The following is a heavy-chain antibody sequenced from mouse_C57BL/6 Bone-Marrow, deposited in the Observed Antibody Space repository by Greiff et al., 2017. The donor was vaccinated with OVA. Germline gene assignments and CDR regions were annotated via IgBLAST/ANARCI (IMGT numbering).Heavy chain of an antibody. V-gene: IGHV5-6*01. Sequence: VQLQQSGGDLVKPGGSLKLSCAASGFTFSSYGMSWVRQTPDKRLEWVATISSGGSYTYYPDSVKGRFTISRDNAKNTLYLQMSSLKSEDTAMYYCASTATAYWGQGTLVTVSA. CDR1: GFTFSSYG. J-gene: IGHJ3*01. CDR3: ASTATAY. D-gene: IGHD3-1*01. CDR2: ISSGGSYT.